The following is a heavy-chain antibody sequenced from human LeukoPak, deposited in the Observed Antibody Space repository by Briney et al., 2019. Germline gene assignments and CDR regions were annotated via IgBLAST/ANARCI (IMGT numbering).Heavy chain of an antibody. V-gene: IGHV3-30-3*01. D-gene: IGHD5-24*01. CDR1: GFTFSTYA. Sequence: GGSLRLSCAASGFTFSTYAMHWVRQAPGKGLECVAVISYDGSNKYYADSVKGRFTISRDNSKSTLYLQMISLRAEDTAVYYCARGMRDGYNSIFDYWGQGVLVTVSS. CDR3: ARGMRDGYNSIFDY. J-gene: IGHJ4*02. CDR2: ISYDGSNK.